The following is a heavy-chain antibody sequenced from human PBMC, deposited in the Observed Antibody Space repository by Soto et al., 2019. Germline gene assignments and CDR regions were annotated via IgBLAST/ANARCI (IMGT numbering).Heavy chain of an antibody. D-gene: IGHD2-15*01. Sequence: PGGSLRLSCAVSGFTFSNYALTWVRQAPGRGLEWVSTIRGSGGGTYYADSVKGRFTISRDNSKNTLYLQMNSLRAEDTVVYYCARDRVPATREPDYWGQGSLVTVSS. CDR2: IRGSGGGT. CDR1: GFTFSNYA. V-gene: IGHV3-23*01. CDR3: ARDRVPATREPDY. J-gene: IGHJ4*02.